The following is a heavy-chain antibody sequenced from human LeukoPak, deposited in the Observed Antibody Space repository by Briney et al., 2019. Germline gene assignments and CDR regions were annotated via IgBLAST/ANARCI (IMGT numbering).Heavy chain of an antibody. J-gene: IGHJ3*01. V-gene: IGHV3-7*01. CDR3: AREGNAFDF. Sequence: GGSLRLSCVASGFTFSNHIVSWVRQAPGKGLEWVANMRVDGSDKFYVDSVKGRFTISRDNARDSLYLQMNNLRVEDTAVYYCAREGNAFDFWGQGTPVTVST. CDR2: MRVDGSDK. D-gene: IGHD3-10*01. CDR1: GFTFSNHI.